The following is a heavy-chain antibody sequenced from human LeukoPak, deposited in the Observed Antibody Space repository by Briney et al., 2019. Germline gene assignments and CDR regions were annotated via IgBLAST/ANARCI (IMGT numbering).Heavy chain of an antibody. D-gene: IGHD3-10*01. CDR1: GFTFDDYG. CDR2: IRNDRSKT. CDR3: AKDYYGSGGYFHF. J-gene: IGHJ4*02. Sequence: GGSLRPSCAASGFTFDDYGMSWVRQAPGKGLEWVAFIRNDRSKTHDADSVKGRFTISRDNSKSTLYVQMSSLRAEDTAVYYCAKDYYGSGGYFHFWGQGTLVTVSS. V-gene: IGHV3-30*02.